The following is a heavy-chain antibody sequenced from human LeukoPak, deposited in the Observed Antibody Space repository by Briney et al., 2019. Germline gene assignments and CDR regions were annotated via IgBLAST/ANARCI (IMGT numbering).Heavy chain of an antibody. J-gene: IGHJ4*02. CDR2: ISTDGSNE. Sequence: GGSLRLSCAASGFTFSSYGMHWVRQAPGKGLEWVAVISTDGSNEYYADSVKGRFTISRDNSKNMLYLQMNSLRAEDTAVYYCAKVEYYHSSGYLDYWGQGTLVTVSP. D-gene: IGHD3-22*01. CDR1: GFTFSSYG. V-gene: IGHV3-30*18. CDR3: AKVEYYHSSGYLDY.